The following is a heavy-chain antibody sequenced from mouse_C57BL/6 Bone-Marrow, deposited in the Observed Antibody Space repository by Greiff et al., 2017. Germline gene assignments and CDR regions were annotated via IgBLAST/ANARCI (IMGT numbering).Heavy chain of an antibody. D-gene: IGHD2-4*01. J-gene: IGHJ4*01. CDR3: TTGYDYDYYAVDY. Sequence: VHVKQSGAELVRPGASVKLSCTASGFNIKDYYMHWVKQRPEQGLEWIGRIDPEDGDTEYAPKFQGKATMTADTSSNTAYLQLSSLTSEDTAVYYCTTGYDYDYYAVDYWGQGTSVTVSS. CDR1: GFNIKDYY. V-gene: IGHV14-1*01. CDR2: IDPEDGDT.